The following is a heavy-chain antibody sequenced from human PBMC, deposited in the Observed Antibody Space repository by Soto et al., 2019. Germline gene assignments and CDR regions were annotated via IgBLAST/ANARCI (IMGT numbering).Heavy chain of an antibody. Sequence: ASVKVSCKASGGTFSSYAISWVRQAPGQGLEWMGGIIPIFGTANYAQKFQGRVTITADESTSTAYMELSSLRSEDTAVYYCAGGARAATSPLFASWAQGTLVPVSS. J-gene: IGHJ1*01. CDR3: AGGARAATSPLFAS. D-gene: IGHD2-15*01. V-gene: IGHV1-69*13. CDR1: GGTFSSYA. CDR2: IIPIFGTA.